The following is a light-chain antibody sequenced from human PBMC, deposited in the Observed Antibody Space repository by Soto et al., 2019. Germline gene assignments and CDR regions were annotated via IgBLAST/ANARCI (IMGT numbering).Light chain of an antibody. Sequence: QSALTQPASVSGSPGQSITISCTGTSSVVGTYNSVSWYQQHPGKAPKLMIYDVDIRPSGVSNRFSGSKSGNTASLTISGLQAEDEADYYCSSYTRSSTVLFGGGTKLTVL. CDR2: DVD. CDR1: SSVVGTYNS. V-gene: IGLV2-14*01. J-gene: IGLJ2*01. CDR3: SSYTRSSTVL.